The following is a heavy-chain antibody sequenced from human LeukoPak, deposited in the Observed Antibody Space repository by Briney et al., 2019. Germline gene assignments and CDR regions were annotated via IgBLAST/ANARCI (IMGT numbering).Heavy chain of an antibody. V-gene: IGHV3-11*04. CDR1: GFTFSDYY. D-gene: IGHD2-15*01. CDR2: ISSSGSTI. Sequence: GGSLRLSCAASGFTFSDYYMSWIRQAPGKGLEWVSYISSSGSTIYYADSVKGRFSISRDNAKNSLYLQMNSLRAEDTAVYYCTREQDREAAATVIGDSWGQGTLVTVSS. J-gene: IGHJ4*02. CDR3: TREQDREAAATVIGDS.